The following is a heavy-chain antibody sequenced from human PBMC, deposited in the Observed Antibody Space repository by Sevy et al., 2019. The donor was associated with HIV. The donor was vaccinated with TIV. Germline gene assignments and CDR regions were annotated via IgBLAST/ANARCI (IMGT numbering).Heavy chain of an antibody. CDR1: GFTFSDYY. V-gene: IGHV3-11*01. J-gene: IGHJ6*02. D-gene: IGHD3-3*01. CDR3: AREGVTIFGVVIISVAGMDV. CDR2: ISSSGSTI. Sequence: GGSLRLSCAASGFTFSDYYMSWIRQAPGKGLEWVSYISSSGSTIYYADSVKGRFTISRDNAKNSLYLQMNSLRAEDTAVYYCAREGVTIFGVVIISVAGMDVWDQGTTVTVSS.